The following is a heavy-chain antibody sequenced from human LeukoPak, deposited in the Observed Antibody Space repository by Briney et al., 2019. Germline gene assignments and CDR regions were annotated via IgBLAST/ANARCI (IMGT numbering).Heavy chain of an antibody. V-gene: IGHV1-3*01. CDR3: AGMYYYDSRDVYYGLDV. J-gene: IGHJ6*02. CDR2: INAGTAYT. D-gene: IGHD3-22*01. CDR1: GYTFTTYA. Sequence: ASVKVSCKASGYTFTTYAIHWVRQAPGQRLEWMGWINAGTAYTKYSQNFQGRVTITRDTSASTAYMELSSLRTEDTAVYYCAGMYYYDSRDVYYGLDVWGQGTTVTVSS.